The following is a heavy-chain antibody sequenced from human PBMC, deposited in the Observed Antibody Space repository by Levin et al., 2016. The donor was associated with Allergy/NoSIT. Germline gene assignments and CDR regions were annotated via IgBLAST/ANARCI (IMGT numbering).Heavy chain of an antibody. CDR3: AREFPRNDAFDI. CDR1: GFTFINYA. CDR2: ISGSGLST. Sequence: GGSLRLSCAASGFTFINYAMSWVRRAPGKGLEWVSGISGSGLSTYSADSVKGRFTISRDNSKNTLYLQMNSLRAEDTAVYYCAREFPRNDAFDIWGQGTMVTVSS. J-gene: IGHJ3*02. V-gene: IGHV3-23*01.